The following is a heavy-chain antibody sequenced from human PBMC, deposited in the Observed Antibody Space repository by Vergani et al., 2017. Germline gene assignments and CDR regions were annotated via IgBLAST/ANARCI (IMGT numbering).Heavy chain of an antibody. CDR1: GGTFSSYA. Sequence: QVQLVQSGAEVKKPGSSVKVSCKASGGTFSSYAISWVRQAPGQGLEWMGRIIPILGTANSAQKFQGRVTITADESTSTAYMELSSLRSEDTAVYYCARDRREDFWSGMRPPNNYMDVWGKGTTVTVSS. CDR2: IIPILGTA. CDR3: ARDRREDFWSGMRPPNNYMDV. V-gene: IGHV1-69*11. D-gene: IGHD3-3*01. J-gene: IGHJ6*03.